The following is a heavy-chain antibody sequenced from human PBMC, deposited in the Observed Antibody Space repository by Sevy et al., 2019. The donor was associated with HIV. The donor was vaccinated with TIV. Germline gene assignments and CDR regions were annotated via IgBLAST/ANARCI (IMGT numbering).Heavy chain of an antibody. Sequence: GGSLRLSCAASGFTFSSYAMSWVRQAPGKGLEWVSAISGSGGSTYYADSVKGRFTISRDNSKNTRYLQMNSLRAEDTAVYYCAKDAEYSSGWYYFDYWGQGTLVTVSS. CDR1: GFTFSSYA. J-gene: IGHJ4*02. CDR2: ISGSGGST. V-gene: IGHV3-23*01. D-gene: IGHD6-19*01. CDR3: AKDAEYSSGWYYFDY.